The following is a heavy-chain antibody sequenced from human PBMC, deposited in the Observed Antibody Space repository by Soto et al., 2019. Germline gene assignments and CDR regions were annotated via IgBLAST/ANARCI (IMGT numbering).Heavy chain of an antibody. J-gene: IGHJ4*02. CDR2: ILYDGSDK. CDR3: GKERRGSGWFVCNF. Sequence: QVQLVESGGTVVQPGGSLRLSCAASGFPFFTYTMHWVRQAPGKGPEWVSFILYDGSDKDYAKSVKGRFTISRDNSKSTLFLQMNSLRADDTAIYYCGKERRGSGWFVCNFWGQGTLVTVSS. CDR1: GFPFFTYT. V-gene: IGHV3-30-3*01. D-gene: IGHD6-19*01.